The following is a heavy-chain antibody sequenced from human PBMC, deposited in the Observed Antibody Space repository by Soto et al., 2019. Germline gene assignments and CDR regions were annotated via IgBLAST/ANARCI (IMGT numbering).Heavy chain of an antibody. CDR1: GGSFSGYY. CDR3: ARHGPYSSPSYRIDY. Sequence: SETLSLTCAVYGGSFSGYYWSWIRQPPGKGLKWIGEINHSGSTNYNPSLKSRVTISVDTSKNQFSLKLSSVTAADTAVYYCARHGPYSSPSYRIDYWGQGTLVTVSS. J-gene: IGHJ4*02. V-gene: IGHV4-34*01. D-gene: IGHD6-6*01. CDR2: INHSGST.